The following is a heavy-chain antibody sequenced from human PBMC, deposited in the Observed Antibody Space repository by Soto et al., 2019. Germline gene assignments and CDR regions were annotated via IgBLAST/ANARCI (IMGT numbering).Heavy chain of an antibody. CDR3: ARDGDGYPA. Sequence: EVQLVESGGGLVQPGGSLTLSCAASGFTFSRNWMSWVRQAPGKGLEWVANIKQDGSEKYYADAVKGRFTLSRDNVENSLYLQMNSLRAEETAVYYCARDGDGYPAWGQGTLVTVSS. CDR2: IKQDGSEK. V-gene: IGHV3-7*01. D-gene: IGHD1-1*01. J-gene: IGHJ5*02. CDR1: GFTFSRNW.